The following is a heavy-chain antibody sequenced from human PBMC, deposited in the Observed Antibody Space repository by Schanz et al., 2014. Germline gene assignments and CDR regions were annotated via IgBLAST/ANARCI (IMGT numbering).Heavy chain of an antibody. J-gene: IGHJ6*03. V-gene: IGHV3-9*01. Sequence: VQLVESGGGLVKPGGSLRLSCAASGFRLSTYAMHWVRQAPGKGLEWVSGMSWNAGSLGYGDSVKGRFTISRDNAKNSLYLQMNSLRAEDTAVYYCARDHQWLARYYMDVWGKGTTVTVSS. D-gene: IGHD6-19*01. CDR1: GFRLSTYA. CDR3: ARDHQWLARYYMDV. CDR2: MSWNAGSL.